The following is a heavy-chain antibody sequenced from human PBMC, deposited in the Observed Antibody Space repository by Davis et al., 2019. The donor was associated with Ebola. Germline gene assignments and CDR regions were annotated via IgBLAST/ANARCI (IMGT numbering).Heavy chain of an antibody. CDR1: GFTFSSYA. D-gene: IGHD1-26*01. Sequence: GESLKISCAASGFTFSSYAMSWVRQAPGKGLEWVSAISGSGGSTYYADSVKGRFTISRDNAKNSLYLQMNSLRAEDTAVYYCARGSGSYLYYYYYGMDVWGQGTTVTVSS. V-gene: IGHV3-23*01. J-gene: IGHJ6*02. CDR3: ARGSGSYLYYYYYGMDV. CDR2: ISGSGGST.